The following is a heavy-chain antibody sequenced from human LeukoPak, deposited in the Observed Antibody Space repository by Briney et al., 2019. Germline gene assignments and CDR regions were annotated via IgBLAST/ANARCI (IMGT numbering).Heavy chain of an antibody. CDR2: INPNSGGT. D-gene: IGHD6-19*01. CDR3: ARAGSGWSTGIYPPLYGMDV. V-gene: IGHV1-2*04. J-gene: IGHJ6*02. Sequence: ASVKVSCKASGYSFTGYYMHWVRQAPGQGLEWMGWINPNSGGTNYAQKFQGWVTMTRDTSISTAYMELSRLRSDDTAVYYCARAGSGWSTGIYPPLYGMDVWGQGTTVTVSS. CDR1: GYSFTGYY.